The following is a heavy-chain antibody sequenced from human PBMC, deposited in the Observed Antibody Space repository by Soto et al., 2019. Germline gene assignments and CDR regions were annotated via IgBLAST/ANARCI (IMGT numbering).Heavy chain of an antibody. J-gene: IGHJ6*02. CDR3: AKDTDFWSGYYPGGMDV. CDR2: ISGSGGST. Sequence: PGGSLRLSCAASGFTFSSYAMSWVRQAPGKGLEWVSAISGSGGSTYYADSVKGRFTISRDNSKNTLYLQMNSLRAEDTAVYYCAKDTDFWSGYYPGGMDVWGQGTTLTVSS. CDR1: GFTFSSYA. V-gene: IGHV3-23*01. D-gene: IGHD3-3*01.